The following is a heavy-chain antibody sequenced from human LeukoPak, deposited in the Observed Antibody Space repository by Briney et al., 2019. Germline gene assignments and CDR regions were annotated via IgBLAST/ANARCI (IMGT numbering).Heavy chain of an antibody. D-gene: IGHD6-6*01. CDR1: GYTFISYV. CDR2: INTNTGNP. CDR3: ARAHSYSTSSLPGY. Sequence: ASVKVSCKASGYTFISYVMTWVRQAPGQGLEWMGWINTNTGNPTYAQGFTGRFVFSLDTSVSTAYLQISSLKAEDTAVYYCARAHSYSTSSLPGYWGQGTLVTVSS. J-gene: IGHJ4*02. V-gene: IGHV7-4-1*02.